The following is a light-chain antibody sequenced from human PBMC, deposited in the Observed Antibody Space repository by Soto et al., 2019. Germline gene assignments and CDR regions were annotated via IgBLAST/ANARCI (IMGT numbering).Light chain of an antibody. J-gene: IGLJ3*02. Sequence: QSVLTQPPSVSGSPGQSVTISCTGTSSDVGSYNRVSWYQQPPGTAPKLMIYEVSNRPSGVPDRFSGSKSGNTASLTISGLQAEDEADYYCSSYTSSYTRVFGGGTKVTVL. V-gene: IGLV2-18*02. CDR1: SSDVGSYNR. CDR3: SSYTSSYTRV. CDR2: EVS.